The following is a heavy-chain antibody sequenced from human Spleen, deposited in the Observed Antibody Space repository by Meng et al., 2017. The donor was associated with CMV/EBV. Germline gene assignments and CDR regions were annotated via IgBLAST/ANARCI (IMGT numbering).Heavy chain of an antibody. CDR2: IKEDGSEK. J-gene: IGHJ4*02. D-gene: IGHD2-21*01. CDR1: GFSFSSYW. Sequence: GESLKISCAASGFSFSSYWMSWVRQAPGKGLEWVANIKEDGSEKYYVYSVKGRFTISRDNAKNSLYLQMSSLRAEDTAVYFCARGAYCGGDCFNYWGQGTLVTVSS. CDR3: ARGAYCGGDCFNY. V-gene: IGHV3-7*01.